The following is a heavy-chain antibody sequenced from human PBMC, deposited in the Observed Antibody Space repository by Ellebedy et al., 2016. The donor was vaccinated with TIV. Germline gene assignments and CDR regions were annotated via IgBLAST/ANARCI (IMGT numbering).Heavy chain of an antibody. CDR2: ISSSGSLT. CDR1: GFTFSRFA. V-gene: IGHV3-23*01. Sequence: GGSLRLSXEASGFTFSRFAMSWVCQAPGKGLEWVSGISSSGSLTYYVDPVKGRFTISRDKSKNTLYLQMNSLRVEDTALYYCAKYGYPADFGMEVWGQGTTVIV. D-gene: IGHD5-18*01. J-gene: IGHJ6*02. CDR3: AKYGYPADFGMEV.